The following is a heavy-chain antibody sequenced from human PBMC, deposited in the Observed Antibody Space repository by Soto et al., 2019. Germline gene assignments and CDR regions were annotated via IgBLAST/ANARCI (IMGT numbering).Heavy chain of an antibody. CDR2: FIPIFGTA. D-gene: IGHD3-10*01. Sequence: QVQLVQSGAEVKKPGSSVKVSCKASGGTFSSYAISWVRQAPGQGLEWMGGFIPIFGTADYAQRFQGRVTIXADESTSTAYMELSSLRSEDTAVYYCARQGSNEYYYYGMDVWGQGTTVTVSS. CDR3: ARQGSNEYYYYGMDV. V-gene: IGHV1-69*12. CDR1: GGTFSSYA. J-gene: IGHJ6*02.